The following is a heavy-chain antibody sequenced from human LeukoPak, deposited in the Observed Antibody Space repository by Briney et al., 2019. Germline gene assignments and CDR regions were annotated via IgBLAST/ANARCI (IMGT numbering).Heavy chain of an antibody. CDR3: ASPEYTSSTGFDY. V-gene: IGHV3-48*03. CDR1: GFTFSTYE. D-gene: IGHD6-6*01. CDR2: ISRSGGTI. Sequence: GGSLRLSCAASGFTFSTYEMNWVRQAPGKGLEWVAYISRSGGTIYYADSVKGRFTISRDNAKNSLYLQMNSLRAEDTAVYYCASPEYTSSTGFDYWGQGTLVTVSS. J-gene: IGHJ4*02.